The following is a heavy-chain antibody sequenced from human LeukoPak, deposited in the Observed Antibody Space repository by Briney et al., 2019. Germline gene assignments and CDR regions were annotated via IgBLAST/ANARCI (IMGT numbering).Heavy chain of an antibody. J-gene: IGHJ4*02. CDR1: GGSISSGDYY. CDR3: ARGGPPYCGGDCHIFDY. D-gene: IGHD2-21*02. V-gene: IGHV4-30-2*01. CDR2: IYQSGST. Sequence: PSETLSLTCTVSGGSISSGDYYWSWIRQPPGKGLEWIGYIYQSGSTYYNPSLKSRVTVSIDRSKNLFSLKLSSLTAADTAVYYCARGGPPYCGGDCHIFDYWGQGTLVTVSS.